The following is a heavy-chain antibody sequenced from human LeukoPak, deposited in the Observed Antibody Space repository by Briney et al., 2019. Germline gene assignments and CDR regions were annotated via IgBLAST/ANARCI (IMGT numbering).Heavy chain of an antibody. D-gene: IGHD2-8*01. CDR1: GYTFTSYG. Sequence: ASVKVSCKASGYTFTSYGIDWGRQAPGQGLEWMGWISANNGDTNYAQNLQGRVTMTTDKSTSTAYMELRSLRSDDTAVYYCARGVWSDYWGQGTLVTVSS. V-gene: IGHV1-18*01. J-gene: IGHJ4*02. CDR3: ARGVWSDY. CDR2: ISANNGDT.